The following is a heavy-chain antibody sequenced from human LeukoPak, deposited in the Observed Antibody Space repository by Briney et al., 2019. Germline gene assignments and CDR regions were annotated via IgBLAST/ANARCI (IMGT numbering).Heavy chain of an antibody. J-gene: IGHJ6*03. CDR3: ARGLSSSSLYYYMDV. Sequence: SETLSLTCAVYGGSFSGYYWSWIRQPPGKGLEWIGEINHSGSTNYNPSLKSRVTISVDTSENQFSLKLSSVTAADTAVYYCARGLSSSSLYYYMDVWGKGTTVTVSS. CDR2: INHSGST. D-gene: IGHD6-6*01. V-gene: IGHV4-34*01. CDR1: GGSFSGYY.